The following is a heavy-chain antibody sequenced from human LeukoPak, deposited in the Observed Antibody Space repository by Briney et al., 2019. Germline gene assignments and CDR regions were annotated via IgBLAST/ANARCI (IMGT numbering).Heavy chain of an antibody. J-gene: IGHJ4*02. Sequence: GGSLRLSCVASEFVFSNHAMIWVRQAPGKGLEWISSITSDSSNILYANSVRGRFTISRDNANNALHLQMNSLRAEDTAVYYCARVFWETVNTGYYSDFWGPGTLVTVSS. CDR3: ARVFWETVNTGYYSDF. V-gene: IGHV3-21*01. CDR1: EFVFSNHA. D-gene: IGHD3-22*01. CDR2: ITSDSSNI.